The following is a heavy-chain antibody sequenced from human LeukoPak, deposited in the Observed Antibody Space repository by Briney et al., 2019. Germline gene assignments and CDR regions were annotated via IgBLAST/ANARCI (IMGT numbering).Heavy chain of an antibody. CDR3: AKDSYGGNSFDYYYMDV. J-gene: IGHJ6*03. CDR1: GFTFSSYG. Sequence: GGSLRLSCAASGFTFSSYGMHWVRQAPGKGLEWVAFIRYDGSNKYYADSVKGRFTISRDNSKNTLYLQMNSLRAEDTAVYYCAKDSYGGNSFDYYYMDVWGKGTTVTISS. CDR2: IRYDGSNK. D-gene: IGHD4-23*01. V-gene: IGHV3-30*02.